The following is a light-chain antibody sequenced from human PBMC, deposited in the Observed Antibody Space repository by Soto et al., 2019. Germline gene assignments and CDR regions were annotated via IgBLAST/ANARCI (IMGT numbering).Light chain of an antibody. V-gene: IGLV2-8*01. CDR2: EVT. CDR1: SSDVGGYDY. CDR3: SSYAASTKIV. J-gene: IGLJ1*01. Sequence: QSVLAQPPSASGSPGQSVTISCTGVSSDVGGYDYVSWYQQHPGKPPKLIIYEVTQRPSGVPDRFSGSKSGNTASLTVSGLQADDEAEYFCSSYAASTKIVFGNRTKVTVL.